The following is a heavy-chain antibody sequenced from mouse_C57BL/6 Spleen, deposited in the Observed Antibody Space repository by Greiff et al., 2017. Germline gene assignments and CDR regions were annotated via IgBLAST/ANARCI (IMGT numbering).Heavy chain of an antibody. CDR2: INPGSGGT. V-gene: IGHV1-54*01. J-gene: IGHJ3*01. CDR1: GYAFTNYL. CDR3: ATAYYYGSSSAWFAY. D-gene: IGHD1-1*01. Sequence: QVQLQQSGAELVRPGTSVKVSCKASGYAFTNYLIEWVKQRPGQGLEWIGVINPGSGGTNYNEKFKGKATLTADKSSSTGYMQLSSLTSEDSAVYFCATAYYYGSSSAWFAYWGQGTLVTVSA.